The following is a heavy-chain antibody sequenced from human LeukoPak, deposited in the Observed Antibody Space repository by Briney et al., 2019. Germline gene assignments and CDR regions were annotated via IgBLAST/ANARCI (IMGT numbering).Heavy chain of an antibody. V-gene: IGHV3-23*01. CDR1: GFTFSNAW. Sequence: GGSLRLSCAASGFTFSNAWMSWVRQAPGKGLEWVSGISSSGGSNTYYADSVRGRFTISRDNSKNTLYLQMNSLRAEDTAIYYCAKRTFDYDFWSGFDYWGQGTLVTVSS. CDR2: ISSSGGSNT. D-gene: IGHD3-3*01. CDR3: AKRTFDYDFWSGFDY. J-gene: IGHJ4*02.